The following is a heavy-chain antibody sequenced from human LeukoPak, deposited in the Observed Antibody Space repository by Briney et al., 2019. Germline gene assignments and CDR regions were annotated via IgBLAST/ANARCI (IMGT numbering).Heavy chain of an antibody. CDR2: INHSGST. D-gene: IGHD6-19*01. J-gene: IGHJ4*02. V-gene: IGHV4-34*01. Sequence: SETLSLTCAVYGGSFSGYYWSWIRQPPGKGLEWIGEINHSGSTNYNPSLKSRVTISVDTSKNQFSLKPSSVTAADTAVYYCARDPAEDEAVAGTVSRYYFDYWGQGTLVTVSS. CDR1: GGSFSGYY. CDR3: ARDPAEDEAVAGTVSRYYFDY.